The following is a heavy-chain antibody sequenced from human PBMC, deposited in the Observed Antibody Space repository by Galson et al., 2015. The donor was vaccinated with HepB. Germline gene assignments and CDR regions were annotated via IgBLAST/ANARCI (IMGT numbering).Heavy chain of an antibody. Sequence: SVKVSCKASGYTFTGYYMHWVRQAPGQGLEWMGRINPNSGGTNYAQRFQGRVTMTRDTSISTAYMELSWLRSDDTAVYYCARGPDYYDFLTDWFDPWGQGTLVTVSS. J-gene: IGHJ5*02. V-gene: IGHV1-2*06. CDR3: ARGPDYYDFLTDWFDP. CDR2: INPNSGGT. CDR1: GYTFTGYY. D-gene: IGHD3-9*01.